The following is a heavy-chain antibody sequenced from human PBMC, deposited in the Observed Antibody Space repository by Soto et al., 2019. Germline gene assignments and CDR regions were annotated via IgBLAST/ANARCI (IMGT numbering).Heavy chain of an antibody. D-gene: IGHD2-8*01. CDR1: GPTFSSYA. J-gene: IGHJ6*02. CDR3: ARGPDCTNGVCYFGYGMDV. CDR2: IIPIFGTA. Sequence: SSEKVSCKASGPTFSSYAISWVRQAPGQGLEWLGGIIPIFGTANYAQKFQGRVTITADKSTSTAYMELSSLRSEDTAVYYCARGPDCTNGVCYFGYGMDVWGQGTTVTVS. V-gene: IGHV1-69*06.